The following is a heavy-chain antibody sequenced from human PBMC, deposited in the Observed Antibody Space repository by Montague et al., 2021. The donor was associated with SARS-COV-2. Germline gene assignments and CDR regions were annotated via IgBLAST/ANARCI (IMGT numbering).Heavy chain of an antibody. Sequence: LSFTRTVSGGSISSGGYYWSWIHQHPGKGLEWIGYIYYSGSTYYNPSLKSRVTILVDTSKNQFSLKLSSVTAADTAVYYCASTYGGNLGYYYYYMDVWGKGTTVTVSS. CDR2: IYYSGST. J-gene: IGHJ6*03. V-gene: IGHV4-31*03. CDR1: GGSISSGGYY. CDR3: ASTYGGNLGYYYYYMDV. D-gene: IGHD4-23*01.